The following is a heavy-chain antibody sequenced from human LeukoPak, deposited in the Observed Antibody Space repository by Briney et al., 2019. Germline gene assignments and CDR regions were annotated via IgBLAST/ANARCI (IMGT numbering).Heavy chain of an antibody. V-gene: IGHV4-34*01. CDR2: INHSGST. CDR3: ARGPTYYYGSGSYVPY. D-gene: IGHD3-10*01. CDR1: GGSFSGDY. Sequence: SETLSLTCAVYGGSFSGDYWSWIRQPPGKGLEGIGEINHSGSTNYNPSLKSRVTISVDTSKNQFSLKLSSVTAADTAVYYCARGPTYYYGSGSYVPYWGQGTLVTVSS. J-gene: IGHJ4*02.